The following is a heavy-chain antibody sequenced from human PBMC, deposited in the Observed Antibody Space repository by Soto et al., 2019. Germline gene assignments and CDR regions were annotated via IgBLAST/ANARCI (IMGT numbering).Heavy chain of an antibody. D-gene: IGHD6-19*01. CDR3: ARIVDGSYYFDY. J-gene: IGHJ4*02. CDR1: DYSISSGHW. CDR2: IYKTGGT. V-gene: IGHV4-28*01. Sequence: SETLSLTCAVSDYSISSGHWWGWVRQAPGKGLEWIGYIYKTGGTYYNPYLKSRVTMSVDTSKNQFSLNLSSVTAVDTAVYYCARIVDGSYYFDYWGQGTLVTVSS.